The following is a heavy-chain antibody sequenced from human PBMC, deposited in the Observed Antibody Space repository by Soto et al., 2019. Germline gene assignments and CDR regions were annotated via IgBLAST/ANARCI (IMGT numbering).Heavy chain of an antibody. CDR3: AKDWVLDYYGMDV. Sequence: HPGGSLRLSCAASGFTVSSKYMSWVRQAPGKGLEWVSLIQSGGPTYYADSVKGRFTISRDNSENTLHLQMNSLRAEDTAVYYCAKDWVLDYYGMDVWGQGTTVTVSS. V-gene: IGHV3-66*01. D-gene: IGHD7-27*01. J-gene: IGHJ6*02. CDR2: IQSGGPT. CDR1: GFTVSSKY.